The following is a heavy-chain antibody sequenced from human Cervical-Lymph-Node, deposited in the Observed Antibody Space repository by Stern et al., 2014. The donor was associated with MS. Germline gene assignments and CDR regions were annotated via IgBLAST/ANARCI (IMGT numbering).Heavy chain of an antibody. V-gene: IGHV4-31*02. CDR2: IYYSANT. CDR1: GGSFNSGNYY. Sequence: QLQLQESGPGLVKPSQTLSLTCAVSGGSFNSGNYYWSWLRQLPGKGLEGIGYIYYSANTDYNPSLKSRVTISGDTSKNQFSLKLNSVTAADTAVYYCARGGGSSYYFGMDVWGQGTTVTVSS. CDR3: ARGGGSSYYFGMDV. D-gene: IGHD1-1*01. J-gene: IGHJ6*02.